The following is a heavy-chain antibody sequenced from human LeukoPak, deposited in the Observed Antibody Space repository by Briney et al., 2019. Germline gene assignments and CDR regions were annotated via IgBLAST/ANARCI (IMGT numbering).Heavy chain of an antibody. CDR1: GFTFDDYG. Sequence: GGSLRLSCAASGFTFDDYGMSWVRQAPGKGLECVSGINWNGGSTGYADSGKGRFTISRDNAKNSLYLQMNSLRAEDTAMYYCARPLMYYYGSETYFWFDPWGQGTLVTVSS. D-gene: IGHD3-10*01. CDR2: INWNGGST. V-gene: IGHV3-20*04. CDR3: ARPLMYYYGSETYFWFDP. J-gene: IGHJ5*02.